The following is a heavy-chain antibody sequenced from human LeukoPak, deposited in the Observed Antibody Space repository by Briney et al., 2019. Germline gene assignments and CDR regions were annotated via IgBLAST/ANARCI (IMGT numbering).Heavy chain of an antibody. Sequence: TGGSLRLSCAASGFTFDDYAMHWVRQAPGKGLEWVSGISWNSGSIGYADSVKGRFTTSRDNAKNSLYLQMNSLRAEDTALYYCAKDRGATTLPSEFDYWGQGTLVTVSS. CDR2: ISWNSGSI. CDR1: GFTFDDYA. V-gene: IGHV3-9*01. CDR3: AKDRGATTLPSEFDY. D-gene: IGHD5-24*01. J-gene: IGHJ4*02.